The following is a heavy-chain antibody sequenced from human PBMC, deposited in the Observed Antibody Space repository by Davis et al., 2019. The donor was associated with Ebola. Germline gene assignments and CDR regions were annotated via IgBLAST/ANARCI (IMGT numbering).Heavy chain of an antibody. D-gene: IGHD2-2*02. Sequence: ASMKVSCKASGYTFTNYYMHWVRQAPGQGLEWMGWISAYNGNTNYAQKLQGRVTMTTDTSTSTAYMELRSLRSDDTAVYYCARDRGIVVVPAAIGYYYYGMDVWGKGTTVTVSS. CDR2: ISAYNGNT. CDR1: GYTFTNYY. J-gene: IGHJ6*04. CDR3: ARDRGIVVVPAAIGYYYYGMDV. V-gene: IGHV1-18*04.